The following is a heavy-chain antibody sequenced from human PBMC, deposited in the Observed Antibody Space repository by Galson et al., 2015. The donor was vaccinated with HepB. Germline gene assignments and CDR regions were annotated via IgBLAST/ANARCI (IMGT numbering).Heavy chain of an antibody. J-gene: IGHJ6*02. CDR1: GFTFNYYS. Sequence: SLRLSCAASGFTFNYYSMNWVRQAPGKGLEWVSSITSSSYIDYADSVKGRFTISRDNAKNSLYLQMNSLRAEDTAVYYCARDASSGDRVHYYGMGVWGQGTTVTVSS. D-gene: IGHD1-14*01. CDR2: ITSSSYI. CDR3: ARDASSGDRVHYYGMGV. V-gene: IGHV3-21*01.